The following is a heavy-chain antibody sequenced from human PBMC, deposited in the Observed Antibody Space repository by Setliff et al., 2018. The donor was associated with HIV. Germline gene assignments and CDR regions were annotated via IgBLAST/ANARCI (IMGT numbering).Heavy chain of an antibody. D-gene: IGHD6-19*01. V-gene: IGHV4-61*02. J-gene: IGHJ4*02. CDR2: IYTSGST. CDR3: ARGEQWPYYFHY. CDR1: GGSISSGSYY. Sequence: ASETLSLTCTVSGGSISSGSYYWSWIRQPAGKGLEWIGRIYTSGSTNYNPSLKSRVTISVDTSKNQFSLKLSSVTAADTAVYYCARGEQWPYYFHYWGQGTPVTVSS.